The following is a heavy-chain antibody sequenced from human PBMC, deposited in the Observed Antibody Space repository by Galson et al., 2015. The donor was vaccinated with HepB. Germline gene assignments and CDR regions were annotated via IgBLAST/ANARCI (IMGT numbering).Heavy chain of an antibody. CDR2: ISGSGGST. CDR1: GFTFSSYA. V-gene: IGHV3-23*01. CDR3: AKTPIRGYSGYDRISYYFDY. J-gene: IGHJ4*02. D-gene: IGHD5-12*01. Sequence: SLRLSCAASGFTFSSYAMSWVRQAPGKGLEWVSAISGSGGSTYYADSVKGRFTISRDNSKNTLYLQMNSLRAEDTAVYYCAKTPIRGYSGYDRISYYFDYWGQGTLVTVSS.